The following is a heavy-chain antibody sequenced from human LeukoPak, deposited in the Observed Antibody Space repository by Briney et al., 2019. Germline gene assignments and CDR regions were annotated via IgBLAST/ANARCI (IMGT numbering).Heavy chain of an antibody. V-gene: IGHV1-69*01. D-gene: IGHD6-19*01. J-gene: IGHJ6*04. CDR3: ATGRQWLVRRYYYYGMDV. Sequence: ASVKVSCKASGGTFSSYAISWVRQAPGQGLEWMGGIIPIFGTANYAQKFQGRVTITADESTSTAYMELSSLRSKDTAVYYCATGRQWLVRRYYYYGMDVWGKGTTVTVSS. CDR2: IIPIFGTA. CDR1: GGTFSSYA.